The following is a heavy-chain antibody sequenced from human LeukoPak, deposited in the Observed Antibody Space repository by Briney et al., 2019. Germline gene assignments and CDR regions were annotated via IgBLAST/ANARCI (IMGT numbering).Heavy chain of an antibody. Sequence: GESLKISCKGSGYNFTNYWIGWVRQMPGKGLEWMGLIYPGDSDSRYSPSFQGQVTISADKSITTASLQWSSLKASDTAMYYCARRRGGYYDSSGYFAFDIWGQGTMVTVSS. CDR3: ARRRGGYYDSSGYFAFDI. J-gene: IGHJ3*02. CDR1: GYNFTNYW. CDR2: IYPGDSDS. V-gene: IGHV5-51*01. D-gene: IGHD3-22*01.